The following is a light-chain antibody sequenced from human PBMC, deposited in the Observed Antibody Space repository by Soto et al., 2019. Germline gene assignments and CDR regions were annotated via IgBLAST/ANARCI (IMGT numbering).Light chain of an antibody. CDR3: QQSYDGPQT. CDR2: AAS. J-gene: IGKJ1*01. V-gene: IGKV1-39*01. CDR1: QSIATF. Sequence: QMPQSPSSLSASVGDRVTITCRASQSIATFLNWYQQRLGKAPKLLIYAASDLKSGVPSRFSGSGSGTDFTLTISSLQPEDFGTYYCQQSYDGPQTFGQGTKVEI.